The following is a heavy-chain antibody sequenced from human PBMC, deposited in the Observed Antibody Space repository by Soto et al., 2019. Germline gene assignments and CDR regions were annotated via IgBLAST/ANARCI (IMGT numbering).Heavy chain of an antibody. V-gene: IGHV3-23*01. Sequence: EVQLLESGGGLVQPGGSLRLSCVASGFSFSSYAMSWVRQAPGKGLDWVSVISGSDGSTYYADSVKGRFTISRDNSKNTLYLQMNSLRAEDTAVYYCARMYYYDSSGYLDYWGQGTLVTVSS. D-gene: IGHD3-22*01. CDR1: GFSFSSYA. CDR2: ISGSDGST. CDR3: ARMYYYDSSGYLDY. J-gene: IGHJ4*02.